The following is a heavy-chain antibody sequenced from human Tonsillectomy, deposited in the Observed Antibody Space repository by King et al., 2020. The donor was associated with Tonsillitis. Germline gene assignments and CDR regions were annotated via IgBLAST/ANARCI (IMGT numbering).Heavy chain of an antibody. CDR1: GFSFSTSG. D-gene: IGHD7-27*01. J-gene: IGHJ6*03. CDR3: AKDLTGGDNSYYYMDV. Sequence: QLVQSGGGVVQPGRSLRLSCAASGFSFSTSGMHWVRQAPGKGREWVALITYDGSNKYYGVSVKGRFTISRDNFNNTLYLEMTSLKAEETAVYYCAKDLTGGDNSYYYMDVWGKGTTVTVSS. V-gene: IGHV3-30*18. CDR2: ITYDGSNK.